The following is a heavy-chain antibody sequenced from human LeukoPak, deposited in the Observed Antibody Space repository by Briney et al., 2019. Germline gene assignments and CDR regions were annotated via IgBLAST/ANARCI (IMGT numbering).Heavy chain of an antibody. CDR1: GFTFSTYN. CDR2: IVSTSSLM. D-gene: IGHD6-25*01. V-gene: IGHV3-21*01. CDR3: AKKSAAIIYFYYYMDV. Sequence: GGSLRLSCVASGFTFSTYNMNWVRQAPGKGLEWVSSIVSTSSLMSYSDSVKGRFTISRDNAKNSVYLQMNSLRAEDTAVYYCAKKSAAIIYFYYYMDVWGEGTTVTVSS. J-gene: IGHJ6*03.